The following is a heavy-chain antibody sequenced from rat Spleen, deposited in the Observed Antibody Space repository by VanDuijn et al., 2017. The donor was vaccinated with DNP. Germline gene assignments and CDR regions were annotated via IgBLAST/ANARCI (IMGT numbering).Heavy chain of an antibody. CDR2: ISPSGSRP. CDR3: TTLNYYASLSGYFDH. D-gene: IGHD1-12*01. Sequence: EVQLVESGGGLVQPGRSLKLSCAASGFTFSDYYMAWVRQAPKKGLEWVAAISPSGSRPYSPDSVKGRFTISRDTAKSSLYLQMDSLRSEDTATYYCTTLNYYASLSGYFDHWGQGVMVTVSS. V-gene: IGHV5-20*01. CDR1: GFTFSDYY. J-gene: IGHJ2*01.